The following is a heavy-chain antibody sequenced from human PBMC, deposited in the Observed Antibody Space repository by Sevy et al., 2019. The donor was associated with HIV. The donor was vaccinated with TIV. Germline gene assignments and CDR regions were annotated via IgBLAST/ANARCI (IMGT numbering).Heavy chain of an antibody. CDR1: GYNFSGYW. D-gene: IGHD3-22*01. CDR2: IYPTDSHI. V-gene: IGHV5-51*01. J-gene: IGHJ4*02. Sequence: GESLKISCKGSGYNFSGYWVGWVRQMPGKGLEWMGIIYPTDSHIIYSPSPQGQVTISVDKSITTAYLQWRSLKTSDTAMYYCARSSFYYDNSGFYPFDFWGQGTLVTVSS. CDR3: ARSSFYYDNSGFYPFDF.